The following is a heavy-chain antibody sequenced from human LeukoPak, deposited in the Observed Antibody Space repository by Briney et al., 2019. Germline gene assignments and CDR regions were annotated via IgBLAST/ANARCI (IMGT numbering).Heavy chain of an antibody. V-gene: IGHV1-3*03. J-gene: IGHJ4*02. CDR2: INAGNGNT. CDR1: GYTFTSYA. Sequence: ASVKVSCKASGYTFTSYAMHWVRQAPGQRLEWMGWINAGNGNTKYSQEFQGRVTITRDTSASTAYMELSSLRSEDMAVYYCARSWKDYAQEFDYWGQGTLVTVSS. D-gene: IGHD3-16*01. CDR3: ARSWKDYAQEFDY.